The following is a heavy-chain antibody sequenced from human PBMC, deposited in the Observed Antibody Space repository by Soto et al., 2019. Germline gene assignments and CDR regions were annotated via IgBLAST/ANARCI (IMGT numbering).Heavy chain of an antibody. J-gene: IGHJ5*02. V-gene: IGHV1-69*06. CDR1: GGTFSSYA. Sequence: SVKVSCKASGGTFSSYAISWVRQAPGQGLEWMGGIIPIFGTANYAQKFQGRVTITADKSTSTAYMELSSLRSEDTAVYYCARGYYDFWTGYLQYKWFDPWGQGTLVTVSS. D-gene: IGHD3-3*01. CDR2: IIPIFGTA. CDR3: ARGYYDFWTGYLQYKWFDP.